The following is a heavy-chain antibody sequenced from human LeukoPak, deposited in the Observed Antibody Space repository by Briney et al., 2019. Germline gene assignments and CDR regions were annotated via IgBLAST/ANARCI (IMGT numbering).Heavy chain of an antibody. CDR3: AKGTPGRTYNFDY. Sequence: GGSLRLSCAASGFTFSSYAMSWVRQAPGKGLVWVSRIKSDGSNTHYADSVKGRFTISRDNSKNTLYLQMNSLRAEDTAVYYCAKGTPGRTYNFDYWGQGTLVTVSS. CDR1: GFTFSSYA. J-gene: IGHJ4*02. CDR2: IKSDGSNT. D-gene: IGHD1-1*01. V-gene: IGHV3-23*01.